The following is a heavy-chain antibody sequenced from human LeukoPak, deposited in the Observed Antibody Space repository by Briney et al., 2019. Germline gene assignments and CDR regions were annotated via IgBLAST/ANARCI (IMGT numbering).Heavy chain of an antibody. D-gene: IGHD3-16*01. CDR3: ARDSRGGGPDFDY. V-gene: IGHV4-59*01. CDR2: IYYSGTPT. CDR1: GDSISNYW. J-gene: IGHJ4*02. Sequence: PSETLSLTCTVSGDSISNYWWAWIRQPPGKGLEWIGYIYYSGTPTSYNPSLKSRVTISIDTSRNQFSLKLSSVTAAGTAVYYCARDSRGGGPDFDYWGQGTLVTVSS.